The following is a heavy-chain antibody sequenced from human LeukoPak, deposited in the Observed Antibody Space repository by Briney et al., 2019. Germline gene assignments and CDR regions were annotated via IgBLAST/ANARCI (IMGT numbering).Heavy chain of an antibody. V-gene: IGHV1-2*02. J-gene: IGHJ6*03. CDR3: ARDLRWLRLSGGYYYYYMDV. Sequence: ASVKVSCKASGYTFTGYYMHWVRQAPGQGLEWMGWINPNSGGTNYAQKFQGRVTMTRDTSISSAYMELSRLRSDDTAVYYCARDLRWLRLSGGYYYYYMDVWGKGTTVTISS. CDR1: GYTFTGYY. D-gene: IGHD5-12*01. CDR2: INPNSGGT.